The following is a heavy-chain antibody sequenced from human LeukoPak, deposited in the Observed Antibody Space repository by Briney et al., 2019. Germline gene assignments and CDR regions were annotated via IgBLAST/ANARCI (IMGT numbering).Heavy chain of an antibody. CDR1: GYTFTSYG. Sequence: ASXKVSCKASGYTFTSYGISWVRQAPGQGREGRRWISAYNGNTNYAQKHQGRVTMTTDTSTSTAYMELRSLRSDDTAVYYCARVKTPSTSFWASYFDYWGQGTLVTVSS. J-gene: IGHJ4*02. CDR2: ISAYNGNT. D-gene: IGHD2-2*01. V-gene: IGHV1-18*01. CDR3: ARVKTPSTSFWASYFDY.